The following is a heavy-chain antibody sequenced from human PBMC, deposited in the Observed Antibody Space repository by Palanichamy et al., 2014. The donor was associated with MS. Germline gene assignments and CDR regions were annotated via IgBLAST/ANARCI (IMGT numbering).Heavy chain of an antibody. J-gene: IGHJ2*01. V-gene: IGHV1-8*01. CDR2: MNPNSGNT. Sequence: QVQLVQSGAGVKKPGASVKVSCKASGYTFTSYDINWVRQATGQGLEWMGWMNPNSGNTGYAQKFQGRVTMTRNTSISTAYMELSSLRSEDTAVYYCARGTRDDFWSGYHPRYFDLWGRGTLVTVSS. CDR3: ARGTRDDFWSGYHPRYFDL. CDR1: GYTFTSYD. D-gene: IGHD3-3*01.